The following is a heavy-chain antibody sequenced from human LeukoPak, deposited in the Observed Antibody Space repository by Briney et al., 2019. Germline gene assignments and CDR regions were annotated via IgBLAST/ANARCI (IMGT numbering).Heavy chain of an antibody. CDR2: ISYDGSNK. CDR3: ARDYYDSSGRFDY. D-gene: IGHD3-22*01. V-gene: IGHV3-30-3*01. Sequence: QPGGSLRLSCAASGFTFSSYAMPWVRQAPGKGLEWVAVISYDGSNKYYADSVKGRFTISRDNSKNTLYLQMNSLRAEDTAVYYCARDYYDSSGRFDYWGQGTLVTVSS. CDR1: GFTFSSYA. J-gene: IGHJ4*02.